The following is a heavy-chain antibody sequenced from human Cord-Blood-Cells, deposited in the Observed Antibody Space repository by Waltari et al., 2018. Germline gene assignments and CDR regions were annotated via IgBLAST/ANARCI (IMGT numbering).Heavy chain of an antibody. CDR3: ARVAAPYNWFDP. Sequence: QLQLQESGPGLVKPSEPLSLTCTVSGGPISSSSYYCGWIRQPPGKGLEWIGSIYYSGSTYYNPSLKSRVTISVDTSKNQFSLKLSSVTAADTAVYYCARVAAPYNWFDPWGQGTLVTVSS. J-gene: IGHJ5*02. CDR2: IYYSGST. CDR1: GGPISSSSYY. V-gene: IGHV4-39*01. D-gene: IGHD2-15*01.